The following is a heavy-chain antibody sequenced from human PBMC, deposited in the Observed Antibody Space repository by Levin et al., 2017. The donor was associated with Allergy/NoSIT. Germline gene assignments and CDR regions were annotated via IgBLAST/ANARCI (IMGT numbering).Heavy chain of an antibody. V-gene: IGHV4-34*01. CDR3: AGGTARQGNWYFDL. D-gene: IGHD6-6*01. Sequence: SQTLSLTCAVYGGPFSDHYWSWIRQSPGKGLEWIGEINHSGSTNQNPSLKSRVTVSVDTSKNQFSLKLSSVTAADTAVYYCAGGTARQGNWYFDLWGRGTLVTVSS. J-gene: IGHJ2*01. CDR1: GGPFSDHY. CDR2: INHSGST.